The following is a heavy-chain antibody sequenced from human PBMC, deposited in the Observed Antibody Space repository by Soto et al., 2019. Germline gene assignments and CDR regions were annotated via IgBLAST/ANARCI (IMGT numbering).Heavy chain of an antibody. J-gene: IGHJ4*02. CDR3: AKKFHFGSGSFLYYFDS. Sequence: EVQLLESGGGLVQPGGSLRLSCAASGFSFSNYAMSWVSQAPGKGLEWVSTISGGDGNTYYADSLQGRFTISRDNSKKTLYLQVSSLRAEDTAVYYCAKKFHFGSGSFLYYFDSWGQGSLVNVSS. D-gene: IGHD3-10*01. CDR2: ISGGDGNT. V-gene: IGHV3-23*01. CDR1: GFSFSNYA.